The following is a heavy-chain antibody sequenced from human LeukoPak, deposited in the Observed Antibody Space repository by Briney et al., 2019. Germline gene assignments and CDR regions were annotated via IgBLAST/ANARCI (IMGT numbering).Heavy chain of an antibody. CDR1: GFTFSTYS. CDR3: AKVGSSSPRGYFDY. CDR2: ITSSSTYI. D-gene: IGHD6-13*01. J-gene: IGHJ4*02. Sequence: GGSLRLSCAASGFTFSTYSMNWVRQAPGKGLEWVSSITSSSTYIYYADSVKGRFTISRDNSKNTLYLQMNSLRAEDTAVYYCAKVGSSSPRGYFDYWGQGTLVTVSS. V-gene: IGHV3-21*04.